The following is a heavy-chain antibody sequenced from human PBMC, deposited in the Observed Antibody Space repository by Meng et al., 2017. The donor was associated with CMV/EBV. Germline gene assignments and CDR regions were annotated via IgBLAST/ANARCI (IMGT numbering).Heavy chain of an antibody. D-gene: IGHD1-1*01. V-gene: IGHV1-2*02. J-gene: IGHJ4*02. CDR1: GCRFSDHY. CDR3: VRDHNWGPDY. Sequence: QVALVQRWAGVKSPWASVKVSCQTSGCRFSDHYMHWVRQAPGQGLEWMGWIYPNRGGTHYAQKFQDRVTMTRDTSISTVYMELSRLTSDDTAVYYCVRDHNWGPDYWGQGTLVTVSS. CDR2: IYPNRGGT.